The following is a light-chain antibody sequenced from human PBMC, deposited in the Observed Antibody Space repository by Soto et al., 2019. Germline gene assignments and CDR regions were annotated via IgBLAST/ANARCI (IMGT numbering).Light chain of an antibody. J-gene: IGKJ1*01. Sequence: EIVLTQSPGTLSLSPGERATLSCRASQSVSRDYLAWYQQKPGQAPRFLIYGASSRATGIPDRFSGGGSGTDFTLTISRLEPEDFAVYYCQQYDSSPLPFGQGTKVEIK. CDR2: GAS. CDR3: QQYDSSPLP. CDR1: QSVSRDY. V-gene: IGKV3-20*01.